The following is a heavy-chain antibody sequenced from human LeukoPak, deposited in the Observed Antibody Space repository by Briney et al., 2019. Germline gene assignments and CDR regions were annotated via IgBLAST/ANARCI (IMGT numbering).Heavy chain of an antibody. J-gene: IGHJ4*02. CDR3: AQGFSSGWYPY. CDR1: GFSVSSFG. Sequence: GGSLRPSCAVSGFSVSSFGMSWVRQAPGKGLEWISAISLNGETTWYADSVKGRFIISRDNSKNTLYLQLTSLRAEDTAVYYCAQGFSSGWYPYWGQGSLVSVSS. V-gene: IGHV3-23*01. D-gene: IGHD6-19*01. CDR2: ISLNGETT.